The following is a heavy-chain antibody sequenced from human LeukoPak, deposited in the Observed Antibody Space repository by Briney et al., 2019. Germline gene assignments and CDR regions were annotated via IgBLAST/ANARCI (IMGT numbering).Heavy chain of an antibody. J-gene: IGHJ4*02. CDR1: GFTFGDYA. Sequence: PGGSLRLSCTASGFTFGDYAMSWVRQAPGKGLEWVGFIRSKAYGGTTDYAASVKGRFTISRDDSKSIAYLQMNSLKTEDTAVYYCTRDEWWQQLYDYWGQGTLVTVSS. CDR2: IRSKAYGGTT. D-gene: IGHD6-13*01. V-gene: IGHV3-49*04. CDR3: TRDEWWQQLYDY.